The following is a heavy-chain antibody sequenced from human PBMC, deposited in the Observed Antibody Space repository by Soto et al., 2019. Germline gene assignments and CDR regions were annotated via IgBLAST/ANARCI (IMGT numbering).Heavy chain of an antibody. D-gene: IGHD4-17*01. V-gene: IGHV4-34*01. J-gene: IGHJ4*02. CDR1: GGSFSGYY. CDR3: AESRTTVTTFDY. CDR2: INHSGST. Sequence: QVQLQQWGAGLLKPSETLSLTCAVYGGSFSGYYWSWIRQPPGKGPEWIGEINHSGSTNYNPSLKSRVTISVDTSKNQFSLKLSSVTAADTAVYYCAESRTTVTTFDYWGQGTLVTVSS.